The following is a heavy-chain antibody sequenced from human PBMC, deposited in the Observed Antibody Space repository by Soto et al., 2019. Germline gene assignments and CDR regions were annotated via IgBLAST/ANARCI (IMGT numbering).Heavy chain of an antibody. V-gene: IGHV3-66*01. CDR2: IYSVGST. Sequence: EVQLVESGGGLVQPGGSLRLSCAASGFTVSSNYMSWVRQAPGKGLEWVSIIYSVGSTYYADSVKGRFTISRDNSKNTRYLQMNSLRAEDTAVYYCARGRYSFGYYFDYWGQGTLVTVSS. CDR1: GFTVSSNY. D-gene: IGHD5-18*01. J-gene: IGHJ4*02. CDR3: ARGRYSFGYYFDY.